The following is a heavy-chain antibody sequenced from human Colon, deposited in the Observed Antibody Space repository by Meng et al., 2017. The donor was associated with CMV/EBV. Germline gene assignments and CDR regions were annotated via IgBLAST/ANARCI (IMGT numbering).Heavy chain of an antibody. CDR3: ARVGLWFGELLVYYGMDV. V-gene: IGHV3-11*01. Sequence: GESLKISCVASGFTFSDYYMSWIRQAPGKGLEWVSYISSSGSTIYYADSVKGRFTISRDNAKNSLYLQMNSLRAEDTAVYYCARVGLWFGELLVYYGMDVWGQGTTVTVSS. CDR2: ISSSGSTI. J-gene: IGHJ6*02. D-gene: IGHD3-10*01. CDR1: GFTFSDYY.